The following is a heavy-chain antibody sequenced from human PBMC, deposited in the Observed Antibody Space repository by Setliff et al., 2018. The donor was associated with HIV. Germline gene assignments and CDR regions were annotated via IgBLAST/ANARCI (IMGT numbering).Heavy chain of an antibody. J-gene: IGHJ4*02. CDR2: IKEDGSET. V-gene: IGHV3-7*01. CDR1: GLTFSNFW. D-gene: IGHD1-26*01. CDR3: ARDATRGGDFDF. Sequence: GGSLRLSCVASGLTFSNFWMTWVRQAPGKGLEWVANIKEDGSETFYVDSVKGRFTMSRDNAKNLVYLEMNSLKVEDTAVYYCARDATRGGDFDFWGQGTLVTVSS.